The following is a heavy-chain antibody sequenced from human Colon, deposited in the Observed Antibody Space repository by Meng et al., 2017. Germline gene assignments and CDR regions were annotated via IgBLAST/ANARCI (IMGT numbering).Heavy chain of an antibody. CDR1: GFTSRSYG. CDR2: IGPYGSLK. J-gene: IGHJ4*02. V-gene: IGHV3-33*01. CDR3: ALTPYLEEVADPIFVPGPSDY. D-gene: IGHD2-8*01. Sequence: GESMKTSCEAAGFTSRSYGMQWVWQAPGKGSECVAVIGPYGSLKSYADSVEGRFGISRDNSKDTLFLLMDSLGAEDTTIYYCALTPYLEEVADPIFVPGPSDYWGQGTLVTVSS.